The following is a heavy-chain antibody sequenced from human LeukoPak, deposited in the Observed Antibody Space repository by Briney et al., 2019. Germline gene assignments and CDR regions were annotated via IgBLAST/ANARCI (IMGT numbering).Heavy chain of an antibody. CDR3: AREGYYGSGSPPSLYFDY. CDR2: TSSDLNVK. D-gene: IGHD3-10*01. Sequence: GGSLRLSCAASGFTFRNYVIHWVRQAPGRGLEWVAVTSSDLNVKLCADSVKGRFTISRDNSRSTLYLQMNSLRPEDTAIYYCAREGYYGSGSPPSLYFDYWGQGTLVTVSS. J-gene: IGHJ4*02. CDR1: GFTFRNYV. V-gene: IGHV3-30-3*01.